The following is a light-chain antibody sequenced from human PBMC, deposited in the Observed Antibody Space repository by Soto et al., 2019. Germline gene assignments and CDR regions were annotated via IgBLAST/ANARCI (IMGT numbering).Light chain of an antibody. CDR3: RHYGSSPST. J-gene: IGKJ3*01. CDR1: QSVSSSY. CDR2: GAS. V-gene: IGKV3-20*01. Sequence: EIVLTQSPGTLSLSPGEGATLSCRASQSVSSSYLAWYQQKAGQAPRLLIYGASSRATGIPDRFSGSGSGTDFTLTINRLEPEDFAVYYCRHYGSSPSTFGPGTKVDIK.